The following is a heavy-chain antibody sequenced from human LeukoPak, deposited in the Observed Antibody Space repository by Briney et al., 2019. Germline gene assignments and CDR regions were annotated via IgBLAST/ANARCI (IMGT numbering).Heavy chain of an antibody. CDR3: ARAPACSSTTSCYPNLFDY. CDR2: INNGSSTI. CDR1: AFTFSQYS. Sequence: GGSLRLSCAASAFTFSQYSMNWVRQAPGKGLEWISYINNGSSTIYYSDSVKGRFTISRDNAKNSLYLQMNSLRDEDTAVYYCARAPACSSTTSCYPNLFDYWGQGTLVTVSS. J-gene: IGHJ4*02. D-gene: IGHD2-2*01. V-gene: IGHV3-48*02.